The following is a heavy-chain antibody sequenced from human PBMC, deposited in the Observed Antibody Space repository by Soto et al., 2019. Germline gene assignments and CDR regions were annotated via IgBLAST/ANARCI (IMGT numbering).Heavy chain of an antibody. Sequence: GAALKISWKGSGYSFTSYWIGWVRQMHGKGLEWMGIIYPGDSDTRYSPSFQGKVTISADKSISTAYLQWRSLKASDTSMYFSARSPCGGDCIRFDPWGQGTLVTVS. V-gene: IGHV5-51*01. CDR2: IYPGDSDT. J-gene: IGHJ5*02. D-gene: IGHD2-21*02. CDR1: GYSFTSYW. CDR3: ARSPCGGDCIRFDP.